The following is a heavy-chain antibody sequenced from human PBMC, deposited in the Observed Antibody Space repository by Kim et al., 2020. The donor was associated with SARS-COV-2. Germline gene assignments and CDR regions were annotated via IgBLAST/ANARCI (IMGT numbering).Heavy chain of an antibody. J-gene: IGHJ4*02. CDR3: ARSDSGYDY. Sequence: GRTRYHPSRKGRVTISVETSKDQFSLKLNSVTAADTARYYCARSDSGYDYWGPGTLVTVSS. D-gene: IGHD3-10*01. CDR2: GRT. V-gene: IGHV4-59*01.